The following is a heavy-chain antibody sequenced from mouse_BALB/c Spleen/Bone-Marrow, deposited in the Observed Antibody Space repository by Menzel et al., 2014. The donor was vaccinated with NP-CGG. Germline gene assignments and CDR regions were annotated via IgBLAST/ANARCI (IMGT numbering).Heavy chain of an antibody. D-gene: IGHD2-4*01. Sequence: EVKLVESGGGLVKPGGSLKLSCAASGFTFCSYTMSWVRQTPEKRLEWVATTSSGGSYTYYPDSVKGRFTISRDNAKNTLCLQMSSLKSEDTAMYYCTRDDYDGAWFAYWGQGTLVTVSS. J-gene: IGHJ3*01. CDR3: TRDDYDGAWFAY. CDR2: TSSGGSYT. CDR1: GFTFCSYT. V-gene: IGHV5-6-4*01.